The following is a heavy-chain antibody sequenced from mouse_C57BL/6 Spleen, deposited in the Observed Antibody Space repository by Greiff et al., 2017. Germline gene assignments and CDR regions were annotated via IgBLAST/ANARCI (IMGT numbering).Heavy chain of an antibody. CDR1: GFTFSDYY. CDR3: ARNPYYYGSSYYFDY. Sequence: EVMLVESEGGLVQPGSSMKLSCTASGFTFSDYYMAWVRQVPEKGLEWVANINYDGSSTYYLDSLKSRFIISRDNAKNILYLQMSSLKSEDTATYYCARNPYYYGSSYYFDYWGQGTTLTVSS. J-gene: IGHJ2*01. V-gene: IGHV5-16*01. CDR2: INYDGSST. D-gene: IGHD1-1*01.